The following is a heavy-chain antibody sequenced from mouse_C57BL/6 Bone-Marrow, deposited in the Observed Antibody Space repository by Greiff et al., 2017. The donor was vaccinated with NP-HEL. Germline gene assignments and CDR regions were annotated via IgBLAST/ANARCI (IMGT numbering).Heavy chain of an antibody. V-gene: IGHV1-78*01. J-gene: IGHJ2*01. Sequence: VQLQQSDAELVKPGASVKISCKVSGYTFTDHTIHWMKQRPEQGLEWIGYIYPRDGSTKYNEKFKGKATLTANKSSSTAYMQLNSLTSEDSAVYFCARCYDYDEYYFDYWGQGTTLTVSS. CDR1: GYTFTDHT. CDR2: IYPRDGST. D-gene: IGHD2-4*01. CDR3: ARCYDYDEYYFDY.